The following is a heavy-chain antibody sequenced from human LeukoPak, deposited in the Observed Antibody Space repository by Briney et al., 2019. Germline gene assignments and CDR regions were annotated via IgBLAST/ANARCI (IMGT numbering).Heavy chain of an antibody. CDR1: GGTFSSYA. V-gene: IGHV1-69*04. J-gene: IGHJ4*02. CDR2: IIPILGIA. D-gene: IGHD3-22*01. CDR3: ARGLGSGYYQQGNSGDY. Sequence: SVKVSCKASGGTFSSYAISWVRQAPGQGLEWMGRIIPILGIANYAQKFQGRVTITADKSTSTAYMELSSLRSEDTAVYYCARGLGSGYYQQGNSGDYWGQGTLVTVSS.